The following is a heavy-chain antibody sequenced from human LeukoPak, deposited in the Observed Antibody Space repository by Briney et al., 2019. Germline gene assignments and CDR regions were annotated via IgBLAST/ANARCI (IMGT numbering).Heavy chain of an antibody. D-gene: IGHD6-19*01. CDR3: AREYTLYRSGWFLDY. Sequence: SETLSLTCAVSGDSSYSSIYYWARVRRPPGKGLEWIGTIDYSGNTYYTPSLKSRATISTDTSRTQFSLNLGSVTAADTAVYYCAREYTLYRSGWFLDYWGQGTVVTVSS. J-gene: IGHJ4*02. CDR1: GDSSYSSIYY. V-gene: IGHV4-39*07. CDR2: IDYSGNT.